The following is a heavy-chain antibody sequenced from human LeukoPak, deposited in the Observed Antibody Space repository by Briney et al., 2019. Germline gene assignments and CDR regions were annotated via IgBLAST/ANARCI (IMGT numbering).Heavy chain of an antibody. D-gene: IGHD5-18*01. CDR1: GFTFSSYA. Sequence: GRSLRLSCAASGFTFSSYAMHWVRQAPGKGLEWVAVISYDGSNKYYADSVKGRFTISRDNSKNTLYLQMNSLRAEDTAVYYCARDSYTAINGMDVWGQGTTVTVSS. CDR2: ISYDGSNK. V-gene: IGHV3-30-3*01. CDR3: ARDSYTAINGMDV. J-gene: IGHJ6*02.